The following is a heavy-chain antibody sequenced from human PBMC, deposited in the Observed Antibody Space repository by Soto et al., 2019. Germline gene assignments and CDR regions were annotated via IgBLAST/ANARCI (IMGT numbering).Heavy chain of an antibody. CDR1: GGTFSSYT. CDR3: ARGRYSSSWSGPYYGMDV. D-gene: IGHD6-13*01. Sequence: ASVKVSCKASGGTFSSYTISWVRQAPGQGLEWMGRIIPILGIANYAQKFQGRVTITADKSTSTAYMELSSLRSEDTAVYYCARGRYSSSWSGPYYGMDVWGQGTTVTVSS. V-gene: IGHV1-69*02. CDR2: IIPILGIA. J-gene: IGHJ6*02.